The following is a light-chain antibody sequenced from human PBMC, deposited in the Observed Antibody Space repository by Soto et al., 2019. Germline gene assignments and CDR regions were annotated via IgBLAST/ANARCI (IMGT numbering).Light chain of an antibody. CDR2: NAS. CDR3: LQDDCYPRT. V-gene: IGKV1-6*01. J-gene: IGKJ3*01. Sequence: AIQMTQSPSSLSSSVGDRVTITCRASQDIRNDLGWYQHKPGKAPNLLIYNASSLQSGVPSRFNGSGSGTDFTLTISSLQPEDSATYYCLQDDCYPRTFGPGTKVDVK. CDR1: QDIRND.